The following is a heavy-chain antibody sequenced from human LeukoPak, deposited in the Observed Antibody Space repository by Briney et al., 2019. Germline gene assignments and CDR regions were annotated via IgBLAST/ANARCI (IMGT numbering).Heavy chain of an antibody. Sequence: ASVKVSCKASGYTFTSYDISWVRQAPGQGLEWMGWISTYNDNTHYAQKLQGRVTMTTDTSTSTGYMELKSLRSDDTAVYYCARIQSRIIAARPGNPAFDYWGRGTLVTVSS. CDR1: GYTFTSYD. CDR2: ISTYNDNT. CDR3: ARIQSRIIAARPGNPAFDY. D-gene: IGHD6-6*01. V-gene: IGHV1-18*01. J-gene: IGHJ4*02.